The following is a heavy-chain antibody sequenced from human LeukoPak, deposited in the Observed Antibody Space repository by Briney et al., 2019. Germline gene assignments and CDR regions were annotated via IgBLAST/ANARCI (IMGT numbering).Heavy chain of an antibody. Sequence: GASVKVSCKASGYTFTGYYMHWVRQAPGQGLEWMGRINPNSGGTNCAQKFQGRVTMTRDTSISTAYMELSRLRSDDTAVYYCARERIQLWLLGGGFDPWGQGALVTVSS. CDR1: GYTFTGYY. CDR3: ARERIQLWLLGGGFDP. CDR2: INPNSGGT. D-gene: IGHD5-18*01. V-gene: IGHV1-2*06. J-gene: IGHJ5*02.